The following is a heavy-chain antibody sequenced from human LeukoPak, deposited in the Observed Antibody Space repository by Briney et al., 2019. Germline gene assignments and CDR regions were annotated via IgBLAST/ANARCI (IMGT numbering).Heavy chain of an antibody. CDR1: GFIVSSNY. Sequence: PGGSLRLSCAASGFIVSSNYMSWVRQAPGKGLEWVSVLYSDGTTYYTDSVRGRFTISRDNAKNILYLQMNGLRAEDTAVYYCAKGYKYGHYWGQGSLVTVSS. D-gene: IGHD5-24*01. V-gene: IGHV3-53*01. J-gene: IGHJ4*02. CDR3: AKGYKYGHY. CDR2: LYSDGTT.